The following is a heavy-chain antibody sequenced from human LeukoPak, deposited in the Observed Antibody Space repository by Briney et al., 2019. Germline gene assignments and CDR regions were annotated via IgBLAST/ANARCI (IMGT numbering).Heavy chain of an antibody. CDR1: GFTFSSYS. J-gene: IGHJ4*02. CDR3: ARDRRVDYYDSSGYYNPRAVDY. Sequence: GGSLRLSCAASGFTFSSYSMNWVRQAPGKGLEWVSSISSSSSYIYYADSVKGRFTIPRDNAKNSLYLQMNSLRAEDTAVYYCARDRRVDYYDSSGYYNPRAVDYWGQGTLVTVSS. D-gene: IGHD3-22*01. CDR2: ISSSSSYI. V-gene: IGHV3-21*01.